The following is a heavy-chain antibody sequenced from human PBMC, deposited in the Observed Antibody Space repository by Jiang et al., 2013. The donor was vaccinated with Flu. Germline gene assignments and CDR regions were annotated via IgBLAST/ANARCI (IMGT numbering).Heavy chain of an antibody. CDR2: IDWDDDK. Sequence: KPTQTLTLTCTFSGFSLSTSGMCVSWIRQPPGKALEWLARIDWDDDKYYSTSLKTRLTISKDTSKNQVVLTMTNMDPVDTATYYCARYYCSGGSCLVDYWGQGTLVTVSS. CDR1: GFSLSTSGMC. D-gene: IGHD2-15*01. CDR3: ARYYCSGGSCLVDY. J-gene: IGHJ4*02. V-gene: IGHV2-70*11.